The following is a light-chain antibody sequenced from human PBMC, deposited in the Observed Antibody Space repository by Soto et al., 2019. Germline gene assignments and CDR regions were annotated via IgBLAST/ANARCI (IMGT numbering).Light chain of an antibody. V-gene: IGKV3-20*01. Sequence: EIVLTQSPGTLSLSPGDRATLSCRASQSVSSHFLAWYQQKPGQAPRLLIHGTSSRATGIQDRFSGSGSGTDFTLTIRSLEPEDFAVYYCKHFGSSLRTFGQGTKVDIK. J-gene: IGKJ1*01. CDR2: GTS. CDR1: QSVSSHF. CDR3: KHFGSSLRT.